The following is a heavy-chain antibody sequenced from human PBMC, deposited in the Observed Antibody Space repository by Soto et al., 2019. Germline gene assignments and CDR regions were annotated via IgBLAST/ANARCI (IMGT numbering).Heavy chain of an antibody. J-gene: IGHJ5*02. CDR1: GDNFSSYA. CDR3: ARVKTTMVVGATWFDP. Sequence: GASVKVSCKASGDNFSSYAISWVRQAPGQGLEWMGGIIPIFGTANYAQKFQGRVTITADESTSTAYMELSSLRSEDTAVYYCARVKTTMVVGATWFDPWGQGTLVTVSS. V-gene: IGHV1-69*13. CDR2: IIPIFGTA. D-gene: IGHD1-26*01.